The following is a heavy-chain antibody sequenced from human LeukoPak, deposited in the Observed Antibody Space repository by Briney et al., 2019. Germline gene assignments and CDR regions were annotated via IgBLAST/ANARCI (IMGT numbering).Heavy chain of an antibody. J-gene: IGHJ4*02. D-gene: IGHD3-22*01. Sequence: GGSLRLSCAASGFTFSDYYMTWIRQAPGKGLEWVSYIVSSGSTIYYADSVKGRFTISRDNAKNSLYLQMNSLRAEDTAVYYCARDVSYYDSSGSRGYFDYWGQGTLVTVSS. CDR1: GFTFSDYY. V-gene: IGHV3-11*01. CDR2: IVSSGSTI. CDR3: ARDVSYYDSSGSRGYFDY.